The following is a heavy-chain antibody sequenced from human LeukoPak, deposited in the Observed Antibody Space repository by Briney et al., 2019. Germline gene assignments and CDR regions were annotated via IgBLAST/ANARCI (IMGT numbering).Heavy chain of an antibody. Sequence: GGSLRLSCAASGFTFSNYWMNWVGQAPGKGLEWVSYISESGSTIYYADSVKGRFTISRDNAMNSLYLQMNSLRAEDTAVYYCARHPIDYWGQGTLVTVSS. CDR2: ISESGSTI. V-gene: IGHV3-48*04. CDR1: GFTFSNYW. J-gene: IGHJ4*02. CDR3: ARHPIDY.